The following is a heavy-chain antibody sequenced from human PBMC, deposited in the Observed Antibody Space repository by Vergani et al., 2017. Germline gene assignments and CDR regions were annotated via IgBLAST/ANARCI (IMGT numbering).Heavy chain of an antibody. J-gene: IGHJ6*03. CDR3: AKDEVVAASGDSYYYYYYMDV. CDR2: ISGSGGST. CDR1: GFTFSSYA. Sequence: EVQLLESGGGLVQPGGSLRLSCAASGFTFSSYAMSWVRQAPGKGLEWVSAISGSGGSTYYADSVKGRFTISRDNSKNTLYLQMNSLRAEDTAVYYCAKDEVVAASGDSYYYYYYMDVWGKGTTVTVSS. D-gene: IGHD2-15*01. V-gene: IGHV3-23*01.